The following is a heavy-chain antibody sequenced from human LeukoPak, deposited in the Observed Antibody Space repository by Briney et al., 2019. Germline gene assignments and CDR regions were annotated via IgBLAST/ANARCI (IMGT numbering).Heavy chain of an antibody. CDR3: ARDLYGYSLSKFDY. D-gene: IGHD6-13*01. J-gene: IGHJ4*02. V-gene: IGHV1-2*02. Sequence: ASVKVSCKASGYTFTGYYMHWVRQAPGQGLEWMGWINPNSGGTNYAQKFQGRVTMTRDTSISTAYMELSRLRSDDTAVYYCARDLYGYSLSKFDYWGQGTLVTVSS. CDR1: GYTFTGYY. CDR2: INPNSGGT.